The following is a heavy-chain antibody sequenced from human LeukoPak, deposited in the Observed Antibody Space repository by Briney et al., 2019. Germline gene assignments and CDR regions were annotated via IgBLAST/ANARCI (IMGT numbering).Heavy chain of an antibody. V-gene: IGHV1-3*01. D-gene: IGHD3-10*01. CDR1: GYTFTSYA. J-gene: IGHJ6*04. CDR2: INAGNGNT. CDR3: ARDVRFGELSYYYGMDV. Sequence: ASVKVSCKASGYTFTSYAMHRVRQAPGQRLEWMGWINAGNGNTKYSQKFQGRVTITRDTSASTAYMELSSLRSEDTAVYYCARDVRFGELSYYYGMDVWGKGTTVTVSS.